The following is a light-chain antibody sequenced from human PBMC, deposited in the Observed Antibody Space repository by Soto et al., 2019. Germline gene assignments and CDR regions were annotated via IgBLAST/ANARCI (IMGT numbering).Light chain of an antibody. J-gene: IGKJ5*01. V-gene: IGKV1-33*01. Sequence: DIQMTQSPSSLSASVVDIVTITCQASQDIDKFLNWYQQKPGKAPKLLIDDASNLGTGVPSRFSGSGSGTDFTFTISSLQADDVATYYCQQYDDLPITFGQGTRLEIK. CDR3: QQYDDLPIT. CDR2: DAS. CDR1: QDIDKF.